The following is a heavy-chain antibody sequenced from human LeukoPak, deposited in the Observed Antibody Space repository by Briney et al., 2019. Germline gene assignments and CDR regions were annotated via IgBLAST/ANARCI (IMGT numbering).Heavy chain of an antibody. CDR1: GFTISAYA. CDR2: IGSDNKP. CDR3: ARDLQSYLAMDV. J-gene: IGHJ6*01. V-gene: IGHV3-23*01. Sequence: GGSLRLPCEASGFTISAYAVTWVRQAPGKGLEWVSSIGSDNKPHYSESVKGRFAISRDNSKSMLFLQLNSLRAEDTALYYCARDLQSYLAMDVWGHVTTVTVSS.